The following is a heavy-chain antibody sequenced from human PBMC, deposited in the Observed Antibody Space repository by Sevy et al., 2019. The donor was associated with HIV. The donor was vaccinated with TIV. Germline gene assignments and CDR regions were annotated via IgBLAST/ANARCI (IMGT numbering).Heavy chain of an antibody. CDR1: GFTFSSYE. CDR2: ISSDGTTI. CDR3: ARELDDNSGYYYGAIDY. Sequence: GGSLRLSCAASGFTFSSYEMNWVRQAPGKGLEWVSYISSDGTTIYYADSVKGRFTISTDNAQNSVFLQINSLRAEETAVYYCARELDDNSGYYYGAIDYWGQGTLVTVSS. D-gene: IGHD3-22*01. V-gene: IGHV3-48*03. J-gene: IGHJ4*02.